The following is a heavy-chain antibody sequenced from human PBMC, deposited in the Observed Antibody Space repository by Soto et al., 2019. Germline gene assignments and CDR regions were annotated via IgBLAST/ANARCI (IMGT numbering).Heavy chain of an antibody. D-gene: IGHD2-8*02. Sequence: PSETLSLTCAVYGGSFSGYYWTWIRQPPGTGLEWIGEINHSGSTNYNPSLKSRVTISVDTSKNQFSLKLTSVTAADTAVYYCARDKITGNFGYWGQGTLVTVSS. CDR1: GGSFSGYY. CDR3: ARDKITGNFGY. CDR2: INHSGST. J-gene: IGHJ4*02. V-gene: IGHV4-34*01.